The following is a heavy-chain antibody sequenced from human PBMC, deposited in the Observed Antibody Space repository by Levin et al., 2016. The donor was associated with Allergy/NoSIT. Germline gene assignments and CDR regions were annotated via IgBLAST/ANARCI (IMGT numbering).Heavy chain of an antibody. CDR3: AGTMNGNFHWDY. D-gene: IGHD4-23*01. Sequence: GESLKISCKGSGYDFTKYWIYWVRQMSGKGLEYLGRIDPSDSYTNYNPSFQGHVTISVDRSFNTAYLQWSSLKSSDTALYYCAGTMNGNFHWDYWGRGALVTVSS. V-gene: IGHV5-10-1*01. J-gene: IGHJ4*02. CDR1: GYDFTKYW. CDR2: IDPSDSYT.